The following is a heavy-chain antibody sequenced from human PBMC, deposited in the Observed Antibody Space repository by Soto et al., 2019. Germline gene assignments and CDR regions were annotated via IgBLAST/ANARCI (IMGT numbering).Heavy chain of an antibody. CDR1: GFIFTNYW. CDR3: ARGMRVLYANDF. J-gene: IGHJ4*02. CDR2: ISSDGSST. D-gene: IGHD3-10*01. Sequence: EVQLEESGGGLVQPGGSVRLSCAASGFIFTNYWMHWVRQAPGKGLVWVSRISSDGSSTNNAESVRGRFTISRDNSKNTVYLLVSSLRAEDTAVYYCARGMRVLYANDFWGQGTQVTVSA. V-gene: IGHV3-74*01.